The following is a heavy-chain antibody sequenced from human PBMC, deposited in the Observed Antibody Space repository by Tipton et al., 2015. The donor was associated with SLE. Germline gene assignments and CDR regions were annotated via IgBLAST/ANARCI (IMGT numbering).Heavy chain of an antibody. J-gene: IGHJ2*01. CDR3: ARAVPRGSTSGYWYFDL. CDR1: GDSITAYY. Sequence: TLSLTCSVSGDSITAYYWSWIRQPPGKGLEWIGYVYYSGSTNYNPSLKSRLTISVDTSKKQFSLKLSSVTAVTAADTAVYYCARAVPRGSTSGYWYFDLWGRGTLVTVSS. CDR2: VYYSGST. V-gene: IGHV4-59*12. D-gene: IGHD6-6*01.